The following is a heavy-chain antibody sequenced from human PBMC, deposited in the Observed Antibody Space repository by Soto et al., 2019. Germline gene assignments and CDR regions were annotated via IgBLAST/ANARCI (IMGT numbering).Heavy chain of an antibody. Sequence: GASVKVSCKASGYTFTSYGISWVRQAPGQGLEWMGWISAYNGNTNYAQKLQGRVTMTTDTSTSTAYMELRSLRSDDTAVYYCAREYCSSTSCYRGSGYYYGMDVWGQGTTVTVSS. CDR3: AREYCSSTSCYRGSGYYYGMDV. V-gene: IGHV1-18*01. D-gene: IGHD2-2*01. CDR1: GYTFTSYG. CDR2: ISAYNGNT. J-gene: IGHJ6*02.